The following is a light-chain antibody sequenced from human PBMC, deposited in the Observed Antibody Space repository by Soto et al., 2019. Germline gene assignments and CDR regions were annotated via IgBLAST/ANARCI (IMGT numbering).Light chain of an antibody. J-gene: IGKJ1*01. CDR3: KAYTTRT. Sequence: IRRTHSPSSFSASTGGIVTMTCRASQCISTWLSWHQQKPGTAPNVLIYTASNLHSRVSSRFSGSGSGTELTLNIRSLQHDAFANYYRKAYTTRTFGQGPKVDIK. CDR1: QCISTW. CDR2: TAS. V-gene: IGKV1-5*03.